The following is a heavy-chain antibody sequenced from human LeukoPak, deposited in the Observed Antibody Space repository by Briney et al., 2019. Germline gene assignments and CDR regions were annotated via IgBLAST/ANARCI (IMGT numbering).Heavy chain of an antibody. CDR3: ARVRYRLAETYIDY. D-gene: IGHD3-16*01. Sequence: ASVKVSCKASGYTFTGYYMHWVRQAPGQGLEWLGWINPNNGGTIYAQKFQGRVTMTRDTSISTAYMELSRLRSDDTAVYYCARVRYRLAETYIDYWGQGTLVTVSS. J-gene: IGHJ4*02. CDR2: INPNNGGT. V-gene: IGHV1-2*02. CDR1: GYTFTGYY.